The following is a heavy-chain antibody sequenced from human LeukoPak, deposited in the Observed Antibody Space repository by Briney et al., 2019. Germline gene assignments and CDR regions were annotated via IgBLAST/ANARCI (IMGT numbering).Heavy chain of an antibody. V-gene: IGHV1-8*03. CDR1: GYTFTSYD. CDR3: ARVFIREVVPAASSPDYYYYYMDV. D-gene: IGHD2-2*01. Sequence: VASVKVSCKASGYTFTSYDINWVRQATGQGLEWMGWMNPNSGNTGYAQKFQGRVTITRNTSISTAYMELSSLRSEDTAVYYCARVFIREVVPAASSPDYYYYYMDVWGKGTTVTVSS. J-gene: IGHJ6*03. CDR2: MNPNSGNT.